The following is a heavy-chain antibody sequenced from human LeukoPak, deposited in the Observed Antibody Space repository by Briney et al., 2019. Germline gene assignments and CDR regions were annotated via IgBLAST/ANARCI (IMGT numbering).Heavy chain of an antibody. Sequence: ASVKVSCKASEYTFTGYFMHWVRQAPGQGLEWMGWINPNSGGTNYAQKFQGRVTMTRDTSISTVYMELSSLRSDDTAVYYCATGGDYFDYWGQGTLVTVSS. V-gene: IGHV1-2*02. CDR1: EYTFTGYF. D-gene: IGHD4-23*01. J-gene: IGHJ4*02. CDR2: INPNSGGT. CDR3: ATGGDYFDY.